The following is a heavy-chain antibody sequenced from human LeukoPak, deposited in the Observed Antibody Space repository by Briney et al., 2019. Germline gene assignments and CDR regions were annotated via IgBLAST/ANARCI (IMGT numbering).Heavy chain of an antibody. V-gene: IGHV6-1*01. CDR2: TYYRSRWYY. CDR1: GDSFSSNSTA. Sequence: SQTLSLTCAISGDSFSSNSTACNWIRQSPSRGLEWLGRTYYRSRWYYDYAVSVKSRITINPDTSKNQFSLHLNSVTAEDTAVYYCVRGGQGDGYSADEAFDFWGQGTVVTVSS. D-gene: IGHD5-24*01. J-gene: IGHJ3*01. CDR3: VRGGQGDGYSADEAFDF.